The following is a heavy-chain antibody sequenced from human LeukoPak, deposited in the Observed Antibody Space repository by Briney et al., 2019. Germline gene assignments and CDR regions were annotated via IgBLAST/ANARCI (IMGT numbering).Heavy chain of an antibody. Sequence: HPGGSLRLSCAASGFTFSRSAMTWVRQTPGKGLDWVSSMSSSGNTYYADSVKGRFTISGANSKNMLYLQMKSLRAEDTAVYYCAKDRRAAMVYYFDYWGQGTLVTVSS. CDR1: GFTFSRSA. CDR2: MSSSGNT. D-gene: IGHD5-18*01. CDR3: AKDRRAAMVYYFDY. J-gene: IGHJ4*02. V-gene: IGHV3-23*01.